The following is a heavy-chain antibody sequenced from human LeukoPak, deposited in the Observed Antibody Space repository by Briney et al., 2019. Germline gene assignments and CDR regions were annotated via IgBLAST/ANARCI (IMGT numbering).Heavy chain of an antibody. D-gene: IGHD6-19*01. J-gene: IGHJ1*01. CDR2: IYYSGST. Sequence: SETLSLTCTVSGGSMSSSSYYWGWIRQPPGKGLEWIGRIYYSGSTYYNPSLKSRVTISVDTSKNQFSLKLSSVTAADTAVYYWATRIAVAGEYFQHWGQGTLVTVSS. CDR3: ATRIAVAGEYFQH. V-gene: IGHV4-39*01. CDR1: GGSMSSSSYY.